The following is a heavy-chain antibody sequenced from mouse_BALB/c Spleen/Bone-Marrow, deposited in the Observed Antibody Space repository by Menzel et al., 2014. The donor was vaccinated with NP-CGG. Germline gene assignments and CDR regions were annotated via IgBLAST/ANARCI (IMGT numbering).Heavy chain of an antibody. CDR3: TRESYYGSSPAWFAY. CDR1: GYTFTDYE. Sequence: VKLVESGAELVRPGASVTLPYKASGYTFTDYEMHWVKQTPVHGLEWIGAIDPETGGTAYNQKFKGKATLTADKSSSTAYMELRSLTSEDSAVYYCTRESYYGSSPAWFAYWGQGTLVTVSA. D-gene: IGHD1-1*01. V-gene: IGHV1-15*01. J-gene: IGHJ3*01. CDR2: IDPETGGT.